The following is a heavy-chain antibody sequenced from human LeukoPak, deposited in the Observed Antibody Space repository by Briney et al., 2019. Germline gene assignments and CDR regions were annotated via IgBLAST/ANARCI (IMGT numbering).Heavy chain of an antibody. CDR3: ARHRGDLAASWDY. CDR1: GGSISSYY. V-gene: IGHV4-59*08. D-gene: IGHD6-13*01. CDR2: IYYSGST. J-gene: IGHJ4*02. Sequence: NPSETLSLTCTVSGGSISSYYWSWIRQPPGKGLEWIGYIYYSGSTNYNPSLKSRVTISVDTSKNQFSLKLSSVTAADTAVYYCARHRGDLAASWDYWGQGTLVTVSS.